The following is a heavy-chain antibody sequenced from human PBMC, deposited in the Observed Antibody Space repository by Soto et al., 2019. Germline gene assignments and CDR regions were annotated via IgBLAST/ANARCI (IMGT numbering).Heavy chain of an antibody. Sequence: QVQLVQSGAEVKKTGSSVKVSCKASGGTFSSSAISWVRQAPGQGLEWMGGIIPIFGTANYAQKFQGRVTITADESTSTAYMELSSLRSEDTAVYYCASWSGHSFGGDSPMDVWGQGTTVTVSS. V-gene: IGHV1-69*12. D-gene: IGHD3-3*01. J-gene: IGHJ6*02. CDR1: GGTFSSSA. CDR2: IIPIFGTA. CDR3: ASWSGHSFGGDSPMDV.